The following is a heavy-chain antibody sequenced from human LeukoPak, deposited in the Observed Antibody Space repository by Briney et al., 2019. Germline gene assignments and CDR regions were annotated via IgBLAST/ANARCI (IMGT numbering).Heavy chain of an antibody. D-gene: IGHD4-17*01. CDR3: AKLPTSYGDYGWDY. CDR2: ISKEGNDD. CDR1: GFTFNTYG. V-gene: IGHV3-30*18. Sequence: PGGSLRLSCAVSGFTFNTYGLHWVRQAPGKGLEWLAFISKEGNDDYYANSVKGRFTISRDNSKKTLYLQMNSLRDEDMAVYYCAKLPTSYGDYGWDYWGQGTLVIVSS. J-gene: IGHJ4*02.